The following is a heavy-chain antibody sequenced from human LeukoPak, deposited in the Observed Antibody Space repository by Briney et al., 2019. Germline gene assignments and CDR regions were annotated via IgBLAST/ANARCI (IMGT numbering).Heavy chain of an antibody. V-gene: IGHV3-30*18. J-gene: IGHJ3*02. CDR1: GFTFSNYG. CDR2: ISYDGSNK. CDR3: AKLMIVVVGDAFDI. D-gene: IGHD3-22*01. Sequence: GRSLRLSCAASGFTFSNYGMHWVRQAPGKGLEWGAVISYDGSNKYYADSVKGRFTISRDNSKNTLYLQMNSLRAEDTAVYYCAKLMIVVVGDAFDIWGQGTMVTVSS.